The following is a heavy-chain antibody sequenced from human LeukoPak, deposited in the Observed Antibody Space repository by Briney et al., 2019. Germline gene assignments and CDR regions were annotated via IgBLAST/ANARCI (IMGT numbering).Heavy chain of an antibody. CDR3: ARHVGYSSSWVDY. Sequence: GESLKISCKGSGYSFPSYWISWVRQMPGKGLEWVGRIDPSDSYTIYSPSFQGHVTISADKSISTAYLQWSSLKASDTAMYYWARHVGYSSSWVDYWGQGTLVTVSS. V-gene: IGHV5-10-1*01. D-gene: IGHD6-13*01. J-gene: IGHJ4*02. CDR2: IDPSDSYT. CDR1: GYSFPSYW.